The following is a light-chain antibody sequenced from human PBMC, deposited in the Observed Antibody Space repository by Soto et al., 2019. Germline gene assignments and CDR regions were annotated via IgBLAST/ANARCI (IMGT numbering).Light chain of an antibody. V-gene: IGKV3-11*01. Sequence: EIVLTQSPATLSLSPGERVTLSCRASQSVSSYLAWYQHKPGQAPRLLIHDASNRATGIPARFSGSGSGTDFTLTISSLEAEDFAVYYCQQRTNWPSSTFGQGTRLEIK. CDR2: DAS. J-gene: IGKJ5*01. CDR1: QSVSSY. CDR3: QQRTNWPSST.